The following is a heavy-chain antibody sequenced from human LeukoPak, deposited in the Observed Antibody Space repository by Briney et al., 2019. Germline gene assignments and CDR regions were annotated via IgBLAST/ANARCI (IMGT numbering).Heavy chain of an antibody. CDR2: INHSGST. V-gene: IGHV4-34*01. Sequence: SETLSLTCAVYGGSFSGYYWSWTRQPPGKGLEWIGEINHSGSTNYNPSLKSRVTISVDTSKNQFSLKLSSVTAADTAVYYCARAPLRNGSGYDYWGQGTLVTVSS. D-gene: IGHD3-22*01. J-gene: IGHJ4*02. CDR3: ARAPLRNGSGYDY. CDR1: GGSFSGYY.